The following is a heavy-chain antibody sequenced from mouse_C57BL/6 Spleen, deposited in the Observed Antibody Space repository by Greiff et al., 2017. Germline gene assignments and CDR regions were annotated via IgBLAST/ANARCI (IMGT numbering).Heavy chain of an antibody. CDR1: GYTFTSYT. Sequence: QVQLQQSGAELARPGASVKMSCKASGYTFTSYTMHWVKQRPGQGLEWIGYINPSSGYTKYNQKFKDKATLTAAKSSSTAYMQLSSLTSEDSAVYYCARCDWDVYYFDYWGQGTTRTVSS. CDR3: ARCDWDVYYFDY. V-gene: IGHV1-4*01. D-gene: IGHD4-1*01. CDR2: INPSSGYT. J-gene: IGHJ2*01.